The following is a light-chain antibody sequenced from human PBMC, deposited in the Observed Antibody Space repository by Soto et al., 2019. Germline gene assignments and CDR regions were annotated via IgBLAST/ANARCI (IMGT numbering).Light chain of an antibody. CDR2: EGS. V-gene: IGLV2-23*01. CDR3: CSYAGSSTFYV. Sequence: QSALTQPASVSGSPGQSITISCTGTSSDVGSYNLVSWYQQHPGKAPKLMIYEGSKRPSGVSNRFSGSKSGNTASLTISGLQAEEEADYYCCSYAGSSTFYVFGIGTKGNV. J-gene: IGLJ1*01. CDR1: SSDVGSYNL.